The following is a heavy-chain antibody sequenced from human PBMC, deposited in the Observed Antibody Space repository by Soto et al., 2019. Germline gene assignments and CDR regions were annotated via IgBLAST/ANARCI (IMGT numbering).Heavy chain of an antibody. CDR3: ARGPGIAVAGTPTAALGRALDI. CDR1: GGSFSGYY. V-gene: IGHV4-34*01. J-gene: IGHJ3*02. CDR2: INHSGST. Sequence: SETLSLTCAVYGGSFSGYYWSWIRQPPGKGLEWIGEINHSGSTNYNPSLKSRVTISVDTSKNQFSLKLSSVTAADTAVYYCARGPGIAVAGTPTAALGRALDIWGQGTMVTVS. D-gene: IGHD6-19*01.